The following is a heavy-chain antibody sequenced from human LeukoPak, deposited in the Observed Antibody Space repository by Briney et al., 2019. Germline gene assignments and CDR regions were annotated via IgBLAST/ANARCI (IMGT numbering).Heavy chain of an antibody. CDR2: IYPSDSNT. Sequence: GESLKISCKGSGYTFASYWIGWVRQMPGKGLEWMGFIYPSDSNTRYSPSFQGQVTISADKSISTAFLQWSSLKASDTAMYYCATTYYFDSTFMDVWGQGTTVTVSS. D-gene: IGHD3-22*01. J-gene: IGHJ6*02. V-gene: IGHV5-51*01. CDR3: ATTYYFDSTFMDV. CDR1: GYTFASYW.